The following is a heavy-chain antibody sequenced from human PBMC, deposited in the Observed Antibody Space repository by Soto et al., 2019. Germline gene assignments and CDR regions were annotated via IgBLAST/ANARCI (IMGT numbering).Heavy chain of an antibody. Sequence: KGLEWVAGISGTGGSTNYADSVKGRFTISRDNSKNTLYLQMNSLRAEDTAVYYCAKDQVSWFGENAFDIWGQGTMVTVSS. CDR3: AKDQVSWFGENAFDI. CDR2: ISGTGGST. V-gene: IGHV3-23*01. D-gene: IGHD3-10*01. J-gene: IGHJ3*02.